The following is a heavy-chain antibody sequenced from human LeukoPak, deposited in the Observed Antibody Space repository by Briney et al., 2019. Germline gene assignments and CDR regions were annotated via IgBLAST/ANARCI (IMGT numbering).Heavy chain of an antibody. CDR1: GGSVSSGSYY. CDR2: IYYSGST. V-gene: IGHV4-61*01. D-gene: IGHD3-10*01. CDR3: ARVRLDYGSGSYYRSFDY. Sequence: SETLSLTCTVSGGSVSSGSYYWSWIRQPPGKGLEWIGCIYYSGSTNYNPSLKSRVTISVDTSKNQFSLKLSSVTAADTAVYYCARVRLDYGSGSYYRSFDYWGQGTLVTVSS. J-gene: IGHJ4*02.